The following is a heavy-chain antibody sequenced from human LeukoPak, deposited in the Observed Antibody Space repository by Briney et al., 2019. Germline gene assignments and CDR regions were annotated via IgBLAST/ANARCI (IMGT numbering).Heavy chain of an antibody. V-gene: IGHV3-7*01. D-gene: IGHD3-3*01. CDR2: IEHDGSTK. CDR3: ARDIFLEWGAFDI. Sequence: GGSLRLSCAASGFTFSSYAMSWVRQAPGKGLERVANIEHDGSTKFYLDSVKGRFTISRDNARGSLYLQMNSLRAEDTAVYYCARDIFLEWGAFDIWGQGTMVTVSS. CDR1: GFTFSSYA. J-gene: IGHJ3*02.